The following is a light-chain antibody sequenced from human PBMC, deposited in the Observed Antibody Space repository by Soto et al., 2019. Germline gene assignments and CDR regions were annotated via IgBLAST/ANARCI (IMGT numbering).Light chain of an antibody. Sequence: QSVLTQPRSVSGSPGQSVTISCTGTSSDVGGYSYVSWYQQHPDKAPKLILFDVNKRPSGVPNRFSGSKSGTTASLTISGLQAEDEADYYCCSYAGNYTWVFGGGTKLTVL. CDR1: SSDVGGYSY. CDR3: CSYAGNYTWV. J-gene: IGLJ3*02. V-gene: IGLV2-11*01. CDR2: DVN.